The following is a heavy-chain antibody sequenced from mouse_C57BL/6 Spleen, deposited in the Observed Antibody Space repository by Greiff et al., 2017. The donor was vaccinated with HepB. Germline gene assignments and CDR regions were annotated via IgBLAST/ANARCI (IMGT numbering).Heavy chain of an antibody. D-gene: IGHD4-1*01. Sequence: VKLQESGPELVKPGASVKISCKASGYAFSSSWMNWVKQRPGKGLEWIGRIYPGDGDTNYNGKFKGKATLTADKSSSTAYMQLSSLTSEDSAVYFCAREENWDFDYWGQGTTLTVSS. CDR1: GYAFSSSW. V-gene: IGHV1-82*01. CDR3: AREENWDFDY. CDR2: IYPGDGDT. J-gene: IGHJ2*01.